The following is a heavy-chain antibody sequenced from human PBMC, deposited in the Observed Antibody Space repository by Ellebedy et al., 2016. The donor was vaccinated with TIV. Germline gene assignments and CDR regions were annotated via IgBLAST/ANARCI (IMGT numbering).Heavy chain of an antibody. CDR3: ARGGYGGHDSVDAFDI. Sequence: MPGGSLRLSCTVSSDSISSYPWSWIRQPPGKGLEWIGCFSYSGNTNYIPSLKSRVTMSLDTSKNQFSLKLSSVTAADTAVYYCARGGYGGHDSVDAFDIWGQGTMVTVSS. CDR1: SDSISSYP. V-gene: IGHV4-59*12. J-gene: IGHJ3*02. D-gene: IGHD5-12*01. CDR2: FSYSGNT.